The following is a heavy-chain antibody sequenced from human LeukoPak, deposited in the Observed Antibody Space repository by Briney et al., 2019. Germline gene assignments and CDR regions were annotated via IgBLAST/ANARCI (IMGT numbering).Heavy chain of an antibody. CDR2: INPSGGST. D-gene: IGHD3-10*01. J-gene: IGHJ4*02. CDR3: ARGRPAYGSGSYYKGTIDY. V-gene: IGHV1-46*01. Sequence: ASVKVSCKASGYTFTSYYMHWVRQAPGQGLEWMGIINPSGGSTSYAQKFQGRVTMTRDTSTSTVYMELSSLRSEDTAVYYSARGRPAYGSGSYYKGTIDYWDQGTLVTVSS. CDR1: GYTFTSYY.